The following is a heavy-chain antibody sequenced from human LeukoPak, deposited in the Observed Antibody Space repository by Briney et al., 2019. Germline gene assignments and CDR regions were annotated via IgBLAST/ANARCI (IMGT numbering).Heavy chain of an antibody. J-gene: IGHJ4*02. Sequence: SGGSLRLSCAASGLTFSSYAMHWVRQAPGKGLEWVAVISYDETNKYYADSVKGRFTISRDNSKNTLYLQMNSLRAEDTAVYYCATSPRYKQQLGYFDYWGQGTLVTVSS. D-gene: IGHD6-13*01. CDR2: ISYDETNK. CDR1: GLTFSSYA. V-gene: IGHV3-30-3*01. CDR3: ATSPRYKQQLGYFDY.